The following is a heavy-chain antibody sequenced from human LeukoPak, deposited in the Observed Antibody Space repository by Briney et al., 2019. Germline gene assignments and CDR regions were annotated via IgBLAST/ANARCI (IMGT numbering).Heavy chain of an antibody. CDR2: MNPNSGNT. Sequence: ASVKVSCKASGYTFTSYDINWVRQATGQGLEWMGWMNPNSGNTGYAQKFQGRVTMTRNTSISTAYMELSSLRSEDTAVYYCARVLRGGGSEKKYYFDYWSQGTLVTVSS. CDR1: GYTFTSYD. CDR3: ARVLRGGGSEKKYYFDY. D-gene: IGHD2/OR15-2a*01. J-gene: IGHJ4*02. V-gene: IGHV1-8*01.